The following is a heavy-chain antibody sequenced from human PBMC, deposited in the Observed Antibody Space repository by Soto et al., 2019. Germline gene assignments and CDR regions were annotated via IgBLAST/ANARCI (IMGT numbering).Heavy chain of an antibody. J-gene: IGHJ4*02. CDR2: IYWDEDK. CDR3: AHVFTSLAPFDS. Sequence: QITLKESGPTLVKPTQTLTLTCTFSGFSLSTSGVGVGWIRQPPGKALEWLGFIYWDEDKRYSPSLKSRLTITKDPSKSQMVLTMTNMDPVDTATYYCAHVFTSLAPFDSWGQGTLVTVSA. CDR1: GFSLSTSGVG. V-gene: IGHV2-5*02. D-gene: IGHD3-10*02.